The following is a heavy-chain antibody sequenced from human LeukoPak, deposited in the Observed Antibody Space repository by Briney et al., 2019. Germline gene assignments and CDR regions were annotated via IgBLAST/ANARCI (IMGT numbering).Heavy chain of an antibody. D-gene: IGHD3-10*01. V-gene: IGHV4-30-2*01. CDR2: IYHSGST. CDR3: ARGGYGSGSYYPYFDY. J-gene: IGHJ4*02. Sequence: SETLSLTCAVSGGSISSGGYSWSWIRQPPGKGLEWIGYIYHSGSTYYNPSVKSRVTISVDRSKNQFSLKLSSVTAADTAVYYCARGGYGSGSYYPYFDYWGQGTLVTVSS. CDR1: GGSISSGGYS.